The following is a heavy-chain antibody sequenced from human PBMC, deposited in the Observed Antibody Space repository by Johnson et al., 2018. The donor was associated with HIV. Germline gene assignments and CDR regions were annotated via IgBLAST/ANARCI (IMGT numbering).Heavy chain of an antibody. D-gene: IGHD1-26*01. CDR2: ISGSGGST. CDR1: GFTFSSYA. J-gene: IGHJ3*02. Sequence: VQLVESGGGVVQPGRSLRLSCAASGFTFSSYALTWVRQAPGRGLEWVSTISGSGGSTYYAESVKGRFTISRDNSKNTLYLQMNSLRAEDTALYYCARSSGSYWRGTFDIWGQGTKVSVSS. V-gene: IGHV3-23*04. CDR3: ARSSGSYWRGTFDI.